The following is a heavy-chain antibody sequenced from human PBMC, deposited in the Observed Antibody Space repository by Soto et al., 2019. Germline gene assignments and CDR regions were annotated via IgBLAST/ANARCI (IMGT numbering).Heavy chain of an antibody. D-gene: IGHD3-10*01. CDR3: AGHNYGSGSTYFDY. CDR1: GGSISSYY. V-gene: IGHV4-59*08. Sequence: PSETLSLTSTVSGGSISSYYWSWIRQPPGKGLEWIGYIYYSGSTNYNPSLKSRVTISVDTSKNQFSLKLNSMTAADTAVYYCAGHNYGSGSTYFDYWGQGTLVTVSS. CDR2: IYYSGST. J-gene: IGHJ4*02.